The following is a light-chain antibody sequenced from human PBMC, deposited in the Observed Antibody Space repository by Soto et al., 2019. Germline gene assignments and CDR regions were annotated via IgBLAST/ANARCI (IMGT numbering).Light chain of an antibody. V-gene: IGKV3-11*01. CDR2: DAY. Sequence: EVVLTHSPVTLSLSPGERSTLSCRASQSFRGLLAWYQRKPGQAPRLLIYDAYNRATGIPSRFSGSGSGTDFTLTISSLEPEDSAVYYCQQRHMWPITFGQGTRLEIK. CDR1: QSFRGL. J-gene: IGKJ5*01. CDR3: QQRHMWPIT.